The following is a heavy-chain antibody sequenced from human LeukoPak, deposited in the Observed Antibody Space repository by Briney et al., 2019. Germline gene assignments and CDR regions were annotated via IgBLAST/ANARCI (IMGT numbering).Heavy chain of an antibody. Sequence: ASVKVSCKVSGYTLTEFSMHWERQAPGKGLEWMGGFDPEDGETIYAQKFQGRVTMTEDTSTDTAYMELSSLRSEDTAVYYCATDREVGRYYYDSSGYWNYWGQGTLVTASS. CDR3: ATDREVGRYYYDSSGYWNY. V-gene: IGHV1-24*01. J-gene: IGHJ4*02. CDR1: GYTLTEFS. D-gene: IGHD3-22*01. CDR2: FDPEDGET.